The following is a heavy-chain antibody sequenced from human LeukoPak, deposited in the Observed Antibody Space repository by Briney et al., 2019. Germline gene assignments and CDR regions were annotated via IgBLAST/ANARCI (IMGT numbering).Heavy chain of an antibody. V-gene: IGHV4-38-2*02. Sequence: SETLSLTCTVSGYSISSGYYWGWIRQPPGKGLEWIGSIYHSGSTYYNPSLKSRVTISVDTSKNQFSLKLSSVTAADTAVYYCARDFIGLRLRAFDIWGQGTMVTVSS. D-gene: IGHD5-12*01. J-gene: IGHJ3*02. CDR2: IYHSGST. CDR1: GYSISSGYY. CDR3: ARDFIGLRLRAFDI.